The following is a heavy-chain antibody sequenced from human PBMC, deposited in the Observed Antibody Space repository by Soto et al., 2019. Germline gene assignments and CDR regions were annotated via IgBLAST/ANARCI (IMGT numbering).Heavy chain of an antibody. CDR2: IYYSGGTT. CDR1: GGPINGYY. V-gene: IGHV4-59*01. CDR3: ARVLLEAPGCSAP. Sequence: SETLSLTCSVSGGPINGYYWSWTRQTPGKGLEWIGYIYYSGGTTNYNPSLRSRVTISLDKSNNFFSLKLSSVTAADTAVYYWARVLLEAPGCSAPGGREPLVTVS. D-gene: IGHD2-8*01. J-gene: IGHJ5*02.